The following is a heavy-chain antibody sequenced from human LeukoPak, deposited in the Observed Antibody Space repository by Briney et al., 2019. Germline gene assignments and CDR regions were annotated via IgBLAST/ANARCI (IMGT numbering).Heavy chain of an antibody. V-gene: IGHV4-34*01. CDR2: INHSGST. CDR1: GGSFSGYY. J-gene: IGHJ4*02. D-gene: IGHD2-21*02. Sequence: PSETLSLTCAVYGGSFSGYYWSWIRQPPGKGLEWIGEINHSGSTNYNPSLKSRVTISVDTSKNQFSLKLSSVTAADTAVYYCATEQRGGDCYFSYWGQGTLVTVSS. CDR3: ATEQRGGDCYFSY.